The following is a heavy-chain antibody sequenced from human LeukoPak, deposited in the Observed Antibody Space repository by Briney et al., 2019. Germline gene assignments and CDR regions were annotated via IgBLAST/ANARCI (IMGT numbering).Heavy chain of an antibody. J-gene: IGHJ6*03. CDR2: IHTNGNT. Sequence: GGSLRLSCAAPGFTVTSNYMTWVRQAPGKGLEWISVIHTNGNTFYAEPVKGRFSISRDNSKNTLFLQMNSLRAEDTAVYYCAAAVNVVGTMRFYFYYYMDVWGKGTMVTVSS. CDR1: GFTVTSNY. CDR3: AAAVNVVGTMRFYFYYYMDV. D-gene: IGHD5-12*01. V-gene: IGHV3-53*01.